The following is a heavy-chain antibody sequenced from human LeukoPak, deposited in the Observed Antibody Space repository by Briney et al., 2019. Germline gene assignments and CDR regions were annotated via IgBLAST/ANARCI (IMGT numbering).Heavy chain of an antibody. CDR2: INPNTGGT. CDR1: GHTFTDYY. CDR3: TRDLTYPEGPMDV. V-gene: IGHV1-2*02. Sequence: ASVKVSCKASGHTFTDYYMNWVRQAPGQGLEWMGWINPNTGGTEYAQKFQGRVTMTRDTSISTAYMELSRLRSDDTAVYYCTRDLTYPEGPMDVWGKGTTVTVSS. D-gene: IGHD1-14*01. J-gene: IGHJ6*03.